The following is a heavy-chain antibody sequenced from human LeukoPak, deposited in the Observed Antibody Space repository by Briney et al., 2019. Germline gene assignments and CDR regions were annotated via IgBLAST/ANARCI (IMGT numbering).Heavy chain of an antibody. CDR2: MNPNSGNT. CDR3: ARAGPISSGYYRVTVFDY. D-gene: IGHD3-22*01. V-gene: IGHV1-8*01. J-gene: IGHJ4*02. CDR1: GYTFTSYD. Sequence: ASVKVSCKASGYTFTSYDINWVRQATGQGLEWMGWMNPNSGNTGYAQKFQGRVTMTRNTSISTAYMELSSLRSEDTAVYYCARAGPISSGYYRVTVFDYWGQGTLVTVSS.